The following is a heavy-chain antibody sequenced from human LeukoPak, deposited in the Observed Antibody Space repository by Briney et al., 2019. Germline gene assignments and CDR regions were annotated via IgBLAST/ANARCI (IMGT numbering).Heavy chain of an antibody. CDR2: IIPIFGTA. CDR3: ARDPGIAVAGMILYYFDY. J-gene: IGHJ4*02. CDR1: GGTFSSYA. D-gene: IGHD6-19*01. Sequence: SVKVSCKASGGTFSSYAIGWVRQAPGQGLEWMGGIIPIFGTANYAQKFQGRVTITADESTSTAYMELGSLRSEDTAVYYCARDPGIAVAGMILYYFDYWGQGTLVTVSS. V-gene: IGHV1-69*01.